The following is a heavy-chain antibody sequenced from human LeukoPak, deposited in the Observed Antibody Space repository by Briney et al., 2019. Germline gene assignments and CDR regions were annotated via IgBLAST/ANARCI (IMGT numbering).Heavy chain of an antibody. D-gene: IGHD1-26*01. Sequence: GGSLRLSCAASGFTFSSYSMNWVRQAPGKGLEWVSSISSSSSYMYYADSLKGRFTISRDNAKNSLYLQMDSLGPEDTAVYYCARDPYSGSYGNDYYYYMDVWGKGTTVTISS. CDR2: ISSSSSYM. J-gene: IGHJ6*03. CDR3: ARDPYSGSYGNDYYYYMDV. V-gene: IGHV3-21*01. CDR1: GFTFSSYS.